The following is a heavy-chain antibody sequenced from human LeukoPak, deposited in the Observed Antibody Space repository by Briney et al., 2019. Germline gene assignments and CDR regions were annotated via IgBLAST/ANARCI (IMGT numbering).Heavy chain of an antibody. CDR2: ISGSGSST. V-gene: IGHV3-23*01. CDR1: GFTFSNFA. D-gene: IGHD6-19*01. CDR3: AKGRSSYSSGWYEDDY. Sequence: GGSLRLSCAASGFTFSNFAMSWVRQAPGRGLEWVSIISGSGSSTYYADSVKGRFTISRDNSKNTLYLQMNSLRAEDTAVYYCAKGRSSYSSGWYEDDYWGQGTLVTVSS. J-gene: IGHJ4*02.